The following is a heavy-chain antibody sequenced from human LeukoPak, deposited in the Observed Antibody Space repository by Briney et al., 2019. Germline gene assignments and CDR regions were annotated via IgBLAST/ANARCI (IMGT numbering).Heavy chain of an antibody. J-gene: IGHJ4*02. D-gene: IGHD3/OR15-3a*01. V-gene: IGHV1-69*01. CDR3: ARRTGLSGLVDY. CDR1: GGTFISYA. Sequence: SVKVSCKASGGTFISYAISWVRQAPGQGLEWMGGIIPIFCTANYAQKFQGRVTITADESTSTAYMELSSLRSEDTAVYYCARRTGLSGLVDYWGQGTLVTVSS. CDR2: IIPIFCTA.